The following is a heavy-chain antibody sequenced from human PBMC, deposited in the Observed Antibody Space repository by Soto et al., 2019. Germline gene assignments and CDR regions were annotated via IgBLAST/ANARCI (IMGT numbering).Heavy chain of an antibody. J-gene: IGHJ4*02. CDR3: ARGAQGLDY. CDR2: ISGSTNYI. Sequence: EVQLVESGGGLVKPGGSLRLSCAASGFTFSSYTMNWVRQAPGKGLEWVSFISGSTNYIYYADSVKGRFTISRDNAKNSLYLQMNSLRAEDTAVYYCARGAQGLDYWGQGTLVTVSS. V-gene: IGHV3-21*06. CDR1: GFTFSSYT.